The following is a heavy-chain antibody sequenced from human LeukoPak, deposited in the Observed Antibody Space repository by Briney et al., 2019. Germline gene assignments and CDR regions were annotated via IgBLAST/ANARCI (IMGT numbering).Heavy chain of an antibody. CDR1: GGSISSSSYY. CDR2: IYYSGST. Sequence: SETLSLTCTVSGGSISSSSYYWGWIRQPPGKGLEWIGSIYYSGSTNYNPSLRSRLTISVDKSRNQFSLKLSSVTAADTAVYHCASLYYYDSGGYYNGDYWGQGTLVSVSS. CDR3: ASLYYYDSGGYYNGDY. V-gene: IGHV4-39*07. J-gene: IGHJ4*02. D-gene: IGHD3-10*01.